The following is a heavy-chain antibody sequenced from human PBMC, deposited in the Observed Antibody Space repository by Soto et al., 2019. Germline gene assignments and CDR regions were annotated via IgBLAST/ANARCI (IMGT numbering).Heavy chain of an antibody. CDR3: ARVWGYGDPGGTDV. CDR2: ISSSSSTI. Sequence: GGSLRLSCAASGFTFSSYSMNWVRQAPGKGLEWVSYISSSSSTIYYADSVKGRFTISRDNAKNSLYLQMNSLRDEDTAVYYCARVWGYGDPGGTDVWGQGTTVTVSS. D-gene: IGHD4-17*01. V-gene: IGHV3-48*02. CDR1: GFTFSSYS. J-gene: IGHJ6*02.